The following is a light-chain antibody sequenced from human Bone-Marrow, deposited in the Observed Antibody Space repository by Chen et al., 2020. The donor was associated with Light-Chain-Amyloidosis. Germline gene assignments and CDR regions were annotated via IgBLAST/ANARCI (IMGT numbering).Light chain of an antibody. CDR2: AGS. Sequence: DLQMTQSPSSLSASVRDRVAITCRASESISTYLNWYQQRPGEAPKLLIYAGSTLHSGVPSRFSGSGSGTDFTLTISGPQPEDSATYYCQQSFTLPQTFGPGTKLEIK. J-gene: IGKJ2*01. CDR1: ESISTY. V-gene: IGKV1-39*01. CDR3: QQSFTLPQT.